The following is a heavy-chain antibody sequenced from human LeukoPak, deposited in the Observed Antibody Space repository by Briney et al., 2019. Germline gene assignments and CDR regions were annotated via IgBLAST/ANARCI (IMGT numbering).Heavy chain of an antibody. J-gene: IGHJ4*02. CDR1: GGSISSSSYY. V-gene: IGHV4-39*07. D-gene: IGHD2-21*01. CDR3: ARVRHSLFPRCFDY. CDR2: IYYSGST. Sequence: SETLSLTCTVSGGSISSSSYYWGWIRQPPGKGLEWIGSIYYSGSTNYNPSLKSRVTISVDTSKNQFSLKLSSVTAADTAVYYCARVRHSLFPRCFDYWGQGTLVTVSS.